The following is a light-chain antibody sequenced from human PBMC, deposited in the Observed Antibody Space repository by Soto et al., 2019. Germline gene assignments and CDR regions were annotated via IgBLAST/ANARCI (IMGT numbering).Light chain of an antibody. CDR2: ASS. V-gene: IGKV3-15*01. CDR1: RSISSN. CDR3: QQYNNWPPYT. Sequence: EIVMTQSPATLSVSPGERVTLSCRASRSISSNLAWYQQNPGQAPRLLIYASSTRATGIPARFSGSGSGTEFTLTISSLQSEDFAVYYCQQYNNWPPYTFGQGTKVEIK. J-gene: IGKJ2*01.